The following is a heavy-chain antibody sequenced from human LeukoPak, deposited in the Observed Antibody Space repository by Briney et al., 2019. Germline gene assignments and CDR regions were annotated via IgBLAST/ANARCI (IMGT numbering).Heavy chain of an antibody. CDR3: ARVGGIVVVPAQLPLRYNWFDP. CDR1: GGSISSYY. J-gene: IGHJ5*02. CDR2: IYYSGST. Sequence: PSETLSLTCTVSGGSISSYYWSWIRQPPGKGLEWIGYIYYSGSTNYNPSLKSRATISVDTSKNQFSLKLSSVTAADTAVYYCARVGGIVVVPAQLPLRYNWFDPWGQGTLVTVSS. D-gene: IGHD2-2*01. V-gene: IGHV4-59*01.